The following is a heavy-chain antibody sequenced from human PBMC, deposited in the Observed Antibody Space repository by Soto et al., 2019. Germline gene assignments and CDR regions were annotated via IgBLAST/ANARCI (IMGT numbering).Heavy chain of an antibody. CDR2: IYPGDSDT. Sequence: GASLKISCXGSGYSFTSYWIGWVRQMPGKGLEWMGIIYPGDSDTRYSPSFQGQVTISADKSISTAYLQWSSLKASDTAMYYCARHSPIAAAGPVSYYGMDVWGQGTTVTVSS. CDR1: GYSFTSYW. CDR3: ARHSPIAAAGPVSYYGMDV. D-gene: IGHD6-13*01. V-gene: IGHV5-51*01. J-gene: IGHJ6*02.